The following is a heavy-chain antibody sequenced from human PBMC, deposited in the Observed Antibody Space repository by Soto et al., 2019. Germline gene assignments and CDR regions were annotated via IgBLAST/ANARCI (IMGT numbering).Heavy chain of an antibody. Sequence: QLQLQESGPGLVKPSETLSLSCTVSGDSVISDHYYWAWVRQPPGKGLEWIGNVHYRGNTYQNPSLKSRVTITVDTSSNRVSLKLTSVTAADTSVYYCARQGGNKFDYWGQGTLVTVSS. CDR1: GDSVISDHYY. V-gene: IGHV4-39*01. D-gene: IGHD3-16*01. J-gene: IGHJ4*02. CDR2: VHYRGNT. CDR3: ARQGGNKFDY.